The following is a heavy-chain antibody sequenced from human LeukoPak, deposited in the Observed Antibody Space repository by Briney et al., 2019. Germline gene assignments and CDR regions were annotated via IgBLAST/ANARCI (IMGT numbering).Heavy chain of an antibody. D-gene: IGHD6-6*01. J-gene: IGHJ5*02. Sequence: SETLSLTCTVSSDSITSSAYSWGWIRQPPGKGLEWIGSIYYSGSTYYNPSLMSRVTISVDTSKNQFSLKLSSVTAADTAVYYCARGYSSFGWFDPWGQGTLVTVSS. CDR1: SDSITSSAYS. CDR2: IYYSGST. V-gene: IGHV4-39*07. CDR3: ARGYSSFGWFDP.